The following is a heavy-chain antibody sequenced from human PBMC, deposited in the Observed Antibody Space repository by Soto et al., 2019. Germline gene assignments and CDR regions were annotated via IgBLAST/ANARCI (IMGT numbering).Heavy chain of an antibody. CDR3: ARIHYYGSGSYFPYLDY. Sequence: GESLKISCKGSGYSFTSYWIGWVRQMPGKGLEWMGIIYPGDSDTRYSPSFQGQVTISADKSISTAYLQWSSLKASDTAMYYCARIHYYGSGSYFPYLDYWGQGTLVTVSS. J-gene: IGHJ4*02. D-gene: IGHD3-10*01. CDR1: GYSFTSYW. V-gene: IGHV5-51*01. CDR2: IYPGDSDT.